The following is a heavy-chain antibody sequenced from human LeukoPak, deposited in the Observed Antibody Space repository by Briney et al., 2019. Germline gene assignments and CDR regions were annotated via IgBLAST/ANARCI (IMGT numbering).Heavy chain of an antibody. V-gene: IGHV4-59*01. CDR2: IHDSGST. CDR3: ARVELGINPDWYYYYYMDV. J-gene: IGHJ6*03. CDR1: GGSISGYS. D-gene: IGHD7-27*01. Sequence: SETLSLTCTVSGGSISGYSWSWIRQPPGKGLEWIACIHDSGSTNYNPSVKSRLTTSVDTSKNQFSLRLSSITAADTAVYFRARVELGINPDWYYYYYMDVWGNGTTVTVSS.